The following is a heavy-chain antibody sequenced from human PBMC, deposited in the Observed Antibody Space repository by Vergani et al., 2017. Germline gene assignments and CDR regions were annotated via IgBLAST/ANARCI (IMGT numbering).Heavy chain of an antibody. Sequence: QVQLVQSGAEVKKPGASVKVSCKSSGYTFTSYDINWVRQATGQGLEWMGWMNPNSGNTGYAQKFQGRVTMTRNTSISTAYMALSSLRAGHTAVYYWARAPWEGRRMNWFDPGGQGTLVTVSS. CDR2: MNPNSGNT. D-gene: IGHD1-26*01. J-gene: IGHJ5*02. CDR1: GYTFTSYD. CDR3: ARAPWEGRRMNWFDP. V-gene: IGHV1-8*01.